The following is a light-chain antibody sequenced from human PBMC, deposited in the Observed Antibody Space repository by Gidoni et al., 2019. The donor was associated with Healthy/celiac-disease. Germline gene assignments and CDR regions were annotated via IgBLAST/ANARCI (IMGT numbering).Light chain of an antibody. Sequence: SYALTQPPSVSVSPGQTASITCSGDKLGDKYACWYQQKPGQSPVLVIYQDSKRPSGIPERFSGSNSGNTATLTISGTQAMDEADYYCQAWDSALSVFGGGTKLTVL. J-gene: IGLJ2*01. CDR1: KLGDKY. CDR2: QDS. CDR3: QAWDSALSV. V-gene: IGLV3-1*01.